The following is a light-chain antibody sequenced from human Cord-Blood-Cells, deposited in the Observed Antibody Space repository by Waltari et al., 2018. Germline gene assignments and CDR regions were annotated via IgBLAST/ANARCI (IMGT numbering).Light chain of an antibody. CDR3: QSYDSSLSGWV. V-gene: IGLV1-40*01. CDR1: SSNIGAGYA. J-gene: IGLJ3*02. CDR2: GNS. Sequence: QSVLTQPPSVSGAPGQRVTISSPGSSSNIGAGYAVPWYQQLPGTAPKLLIYGNSNRPSGVPDRFSGSKSGTSASLAITGLQAEDEADYYCQSYDSSLSGWVFGGGTKLTVL.